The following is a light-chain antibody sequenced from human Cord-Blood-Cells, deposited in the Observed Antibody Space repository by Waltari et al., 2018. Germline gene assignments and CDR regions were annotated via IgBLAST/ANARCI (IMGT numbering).Light chain of an antibody. V-gene: IGKV1-39*01. CDR2: AAS. J-gene: IGKJ5*01. Sequence: DIQMTQSPSSLSASVGDRVTITCRASQRISSYLNWYQQKPGKAPKLLNYAASSLQSGVPASFSGSGSGTDFTLTISSLQPEYFATYYCQQSYSTPSITFGQGTRLEIK. CDR3: QQSYSTPSIT. CDR1: QRISSY.